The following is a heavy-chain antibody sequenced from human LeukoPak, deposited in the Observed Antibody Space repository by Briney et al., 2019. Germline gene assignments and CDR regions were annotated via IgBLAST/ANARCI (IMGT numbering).Heavy chain of an antibody. D-gene: IGHD3-3*01. V-gene: IGHV6-1*01. CDR3: ARAAITIFGVVIDFDY. CDR2: TYYRSKWYN. Sequence: SQTLSLTCAISGDSVSSNSAAWNWIRQSPSRGLEWLGRTYYRSKWYNDYAVSVKSRITINPDTSKNQFSLKLSSVTAADTAVYYCARAAITIFGVVIDFDYWGQGTLVTVSS. CDR1: GDSVSSNSAA. J-gene: IGHJ4*02.